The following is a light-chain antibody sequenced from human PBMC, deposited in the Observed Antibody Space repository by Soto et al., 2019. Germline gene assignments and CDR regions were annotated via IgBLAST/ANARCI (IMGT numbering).Light chain of an antibody. CDR1: QSVSSY. Sequence: EIVLTQSPATLSLSPGERATLSCRASQSVSSYLGWYQQKPGQAPRLLIYDASNRATGIPARFSGSGSGTDFTLTISSLEPEDFAVYYCQQRSNWPQFGQGTRLEIK. CDR3: QQRSNWPQ. J-gene: IGKJ5*01. CDR2: DAS. V-gene: IGKV3-11*01.